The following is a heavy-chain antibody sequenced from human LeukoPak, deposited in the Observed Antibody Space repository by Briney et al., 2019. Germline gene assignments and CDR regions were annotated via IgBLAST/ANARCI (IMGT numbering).Heavy chain of an antibody. D-gene: IGHD3-10*01. V-gene: IGHV4-59*01. Sequence: PSETLSLCCTVSGGSISGFFWTWIRQSPGKGLEYIGYIYYSGTTDYNPTLKSRVSMSVDTSKNQFFLNLTSVTAADTAIYYCARVGYGSGSWGWFDPWGQGTLVTVSS. CDR2: IYYSGTT. CDR1: GGSISGFF. J-gene: IGHJ5*02. CDR3: ARVGYGSGSWGWFDP.